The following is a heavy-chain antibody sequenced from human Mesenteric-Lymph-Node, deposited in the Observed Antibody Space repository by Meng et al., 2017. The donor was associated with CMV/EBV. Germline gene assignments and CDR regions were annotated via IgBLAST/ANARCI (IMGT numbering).Heavy chain of an antibody. CDR1: GGSISSGGNY. J-gene: IGHJ4*02. Sequence: SCIVSGGSISSGGNYWSWIRQFPGKGLEWIGYIYYNGNTYHNPSLKSRVTISVDTSENQVSLRLSAVTAADTAVYYCARTRGYDSSGYYFDHWGQGTLVTVSS. V-gene: IGHV4-31*02. CDR3: ARTRGYDSSGYYFDH. D-gene: IGHD3-22*01. CDR2: IYYNGNT.